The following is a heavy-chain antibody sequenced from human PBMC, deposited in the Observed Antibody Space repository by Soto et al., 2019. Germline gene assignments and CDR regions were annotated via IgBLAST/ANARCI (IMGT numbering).Heavy chain of an antibody. V-gene: IGHV3-74*03. J-gene: IGHJ4*02. CDR1: GFTFSHYW. Sequence: EEKLVESGGGLAQPGGSLRLACAASGFTFSHYWMHWVRQAPGKGLVWVSRISPDGTTTTYADSVKGRFTISRDNAKSTLYLQRNSLTVEDGAVYYCADSWLPTSYWGQGTLVTVSS. CDR2: ISPDGTTT. CDR3: ADSWLPTSY. D-gene: IGHD3-10*01.